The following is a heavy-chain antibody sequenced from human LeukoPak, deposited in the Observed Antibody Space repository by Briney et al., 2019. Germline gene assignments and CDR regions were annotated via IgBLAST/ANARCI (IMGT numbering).Heavy chain of an antibody. CDR2: LYTSGNT. D-gene: IGHD6-19*01. CDR3: AKKAVALDY. J-gene: IGHJ4*02. V-gene: IGHV3-53*01. Sequence: GGSLRLSCAASGFSVSNNCMAWVRQAPGKGLEWVSVLYTSGNTDYADSVKGRFTISRDNSKNTLYLQMNSLRAGDTALYYCAKKAVALDYWGQGTLVTVSS. CDR1: GFSVSNNC.